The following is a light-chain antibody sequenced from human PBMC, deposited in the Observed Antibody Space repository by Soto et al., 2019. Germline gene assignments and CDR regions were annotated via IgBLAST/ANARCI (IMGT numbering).Light chain of an antibody. J-gene: IGKJ1*01. V-gene: IGKV1-12*01. CDR2: TGS. Sequence: ITQSASSVSASLPDRVTISFRASQAIDSWLAWYQQKPGEAPKLLIFTGSLLHSGVPPRFSGSGSGTDFTLTISSLQPEDFATYYCQQTLSFPPTFGQGTKVDI. CDR1: QAIDSW. CDR3: QQTLSFPPT.